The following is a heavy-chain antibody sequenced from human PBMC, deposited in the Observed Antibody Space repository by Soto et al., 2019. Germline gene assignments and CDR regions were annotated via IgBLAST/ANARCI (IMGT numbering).Heavy chain of an antibody. CDR2: IYYSGST. J-gene: IGHJ4*02. D-gene: IGHD3-22*01. Sequence: KASETLSLTCTVSGGSISSGDYYWSWIRQPPGKGLEWIGYIYYSGSTYYNPSLKSRVTISVDTSKNQFSLKLSSVTAADTAVYYCARGQYYYDSSGPQYYFDYWGQGTLVTVSS. CDR1: GGSISSGDYY. CDR3: ARGQYYYDSSGPQYYFDY. V-gene: IGHV4-30-4*01.